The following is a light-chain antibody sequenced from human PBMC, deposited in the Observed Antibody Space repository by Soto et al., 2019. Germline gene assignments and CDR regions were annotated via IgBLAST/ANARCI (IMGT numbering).Light chain of an antibody. CDR3: QQYNSYPYT. V-gene: IGKV1-5*03. CDR1: QSISSW. CDR2: KAS. J-gene: IGKJ2*01. Sequence: DIQMTQSPSTLSASVGDRVSITCRASQSISSWLAWYQQKPGKAPKLLIYKASTLESGVPSRFSGSGSGTEFTLTISSLQPDDFATYYCQQYNSYPYTFGQGTKLEIK.